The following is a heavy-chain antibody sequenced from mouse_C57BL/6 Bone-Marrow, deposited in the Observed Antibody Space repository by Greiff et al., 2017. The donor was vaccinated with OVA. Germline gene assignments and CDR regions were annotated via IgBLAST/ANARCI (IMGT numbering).Heavy chain of an antibody. CDR1: GFTFSSYA. D-gene: IGHD2-5*01. Sequence: EVQGVESGEGLVKPGGSLKLSCAASGFTFSSYAMSWVRQTPEKRLEWVAYISSGGDYIYYADTVKGRFTISRDNARNTLYLQMSSLKSEDTAMYYCTRDSNYGFAYWGQGTLVTVSA. J-gene: IGHJ3*01. CDR3: TRDSNYGFAY. V-gene: IGHV5-9-1*02. CDR2: ISSGGDYI.